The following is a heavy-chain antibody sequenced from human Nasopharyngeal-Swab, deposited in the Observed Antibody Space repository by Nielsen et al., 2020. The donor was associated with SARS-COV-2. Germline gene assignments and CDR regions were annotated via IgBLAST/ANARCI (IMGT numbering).Heavy chain of an antibody. CDR3: ARDPLAVAGIGEVVDY. CDR2: ISSSSSYI. D-gene: IGHD6-19*01. V-gene: IGHV3-21*01. Sequence: GESLKISCAASGFTFSSYSMNWVRQAQGKGLEWVSSISSSSSYIYYADSVKGRFTISRDNAKNSLYLQMNSLRAEDTAVYYCARDPLAVAGIGEVVDYWGQGTLVTVSS. J-gene: IGHJ4*02. CDR1: GFTFSSYS.